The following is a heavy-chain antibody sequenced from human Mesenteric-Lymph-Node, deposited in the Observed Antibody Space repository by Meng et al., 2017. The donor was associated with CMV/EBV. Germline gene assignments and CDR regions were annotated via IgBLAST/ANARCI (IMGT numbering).Heavy chain of an antibody. CDR1: GFTLSSFS. CDR2: ISSSSSYI. D-gene: IGHD1-7*01. Sequence: GGSLRLSCAASGFTLSSFSMNWVRQAPGKGLEWVSSISSSSSYIYYADSVKGRFTISRDNAKNSLYLQMNSLRAEDTAVYYCAREVGGNYFFDYWGQGTLVTVSS. J-gene: IGHJ4*02. CDR3: AREVGGNYFFDY. V-gene: IGHV3-21*01.